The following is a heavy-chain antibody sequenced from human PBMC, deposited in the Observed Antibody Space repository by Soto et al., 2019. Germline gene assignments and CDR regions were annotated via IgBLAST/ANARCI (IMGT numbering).Heavy chain of an antibody. Sequence: QITLKESGPTLVKPTQTLTLTCTFSGLSLNTPGVGVGWIRQPPGKALEGLALNSWNDDKRYSPSPKSRLTVTKDTTKNQVVLTTTNMDPMDTGTYYCAHMRGSSNLFDFWGQGSQVSVSS. J-gene: IGHJ4*02. V-gene: IGHV2-5*01. CDR2: NSWNDDK. CDR1: GLSLNTPGVG. CDR3: AHMRGSSNLFDF. D-gene: IGHD1-26*01.